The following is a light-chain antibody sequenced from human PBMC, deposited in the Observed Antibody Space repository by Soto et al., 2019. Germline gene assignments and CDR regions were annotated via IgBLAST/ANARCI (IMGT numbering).Light chain of an antibody. J-gene: IGLJ1*01. CDR3: QSYDSSSYV. V-gene: IGLV1-40*01. CDR1: SSNIGSYT. Sequence: QSVLTQPPSASGTPGQRVTISCSGSSSNIGSYTVSWYQQLPGTAPKLLIYGNSNRPSGVPDRFSGSKSGTSASLAITGLQAEDEADYYCQSYDSSSYVFGTGTKVTVL. CDR2: GNS.